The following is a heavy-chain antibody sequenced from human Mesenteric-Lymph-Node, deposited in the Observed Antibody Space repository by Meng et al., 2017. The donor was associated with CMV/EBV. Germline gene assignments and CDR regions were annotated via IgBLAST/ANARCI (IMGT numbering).Heavy chain of an antibody. J-gene: IGHJ6*02. CDR3: ARGRREEFWSGYSFYYYYGMDV. V-gene: IGHV3-66*02. CDR2: IYSGGST. CDR1: GFTVSSHY. D-gene: IGHD3-3*01. Sequence: GSLRLSCAASGFTVSSHYMSWVRQAPGKGLEWVSVIYSGGSTYYADSVKGRFTISRDNSKNTLYLQMNSLRAEDTAVYYCARGRREEFWSGYSFYYYYGMDVWGQGTTVTVSS.